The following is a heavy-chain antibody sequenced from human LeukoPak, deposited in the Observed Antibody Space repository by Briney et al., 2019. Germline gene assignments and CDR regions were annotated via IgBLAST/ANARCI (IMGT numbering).Heavy chain of an antibody. D-gene: IGHD2-2*02. J-gene: IGHJ6*03. CDR2: IKQDGSEK. CDR3: ARGSRPYCSSTSCYTDYYYYYMDV. V-gene: IGHV3-7*01. Sequence: PGGSLRLSCAASGFTFSSYWMSWIRQAPGKGLEWVANIKQDGSEKYYVDSVKGRFTISRDNAKNSLYLQMNSLRAEDTAEYYCARGSRPYCSSTSCYTDYYYYYMDVWGKGTTVTVSS. CDR1: GFTFSSYW.